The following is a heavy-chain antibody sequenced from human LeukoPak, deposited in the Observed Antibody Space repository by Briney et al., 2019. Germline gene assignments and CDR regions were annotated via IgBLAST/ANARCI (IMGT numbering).Heavy chain of an antibody. CDR2: ISSSSSYI. CDR3: ASVYGDYGIYYYYYYGMDV. J-gene: IGHJ6*04. Sequence: GGSLRLSCAASGFTFSSYSMNWVRQAPGKGLEWVSSISSSSSYIYYADSGNGRFTIARDNAKNSLYLQMNSLSAEETAVYSCASVYGDYGIYYYYYYGMDVWGKGTTVTVSS. D-gene: IGHD4-17*01. CDR1: GFTFSSYS. V-gene: IGHV3-21*01.